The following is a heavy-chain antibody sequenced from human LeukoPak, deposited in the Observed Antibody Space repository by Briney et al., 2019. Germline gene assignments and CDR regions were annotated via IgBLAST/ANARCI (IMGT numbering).Heavy chain of an antibody. D-gene: IGHD3-3*01. V-gene: IGHV3-21*04. CDR3: AKDQKAITIFGVVIKGGAFDI. CDR2: ISSSSDYI. CDR1: GFTIRENT. J-gene: IGHJ3*02. Sequence: GGTLRLSCIVSGFTIRENTMNWVRQAPGKGLEWISSISSSSDYIYYIDSVRGRLTISRDNSKNKLELQMNCLRAEETAVYCCAKDQKAITIFGVVIKGGAFDIWGQGTRVSVSS.